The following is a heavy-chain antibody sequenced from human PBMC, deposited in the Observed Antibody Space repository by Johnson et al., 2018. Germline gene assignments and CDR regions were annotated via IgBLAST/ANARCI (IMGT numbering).Heavy chain of an antibody. CDR2: ISFDESKK. V-gene: IGHV3-30*04. J-gene: IGHJ3*02. CDR3: ARGGGGYCSGITCYVDAFDI. Sequence: QVQLVESGGGVVQPGRSLRLSCAASEFIFSSYAMHWVRQAPGKGLEWVAFISFDESKKYYADSVKGRFTISRDTFKNTMFLQMKSLRVEDTAVYFCARGGGGYCSGITCYVDAFDIWGRGTMVTVSS. CDR1: EFIFSSYA. D-gene: IGHD2-15*01.